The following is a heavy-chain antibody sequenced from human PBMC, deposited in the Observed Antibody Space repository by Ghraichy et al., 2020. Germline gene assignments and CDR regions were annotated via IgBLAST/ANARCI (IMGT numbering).Heavy chain of an antibody. V-gene: IGHV4-34*01. J-gene: IGHJ4*02. CDR1: GGSFSGYY. CDR3: ARGRSRWERNFDY. CDR2: INHSGST. Sequence: SQTLSLTCAVYGGSFSGYYWSWIRQPPGKGLEWIGEINHSGSTNYNPSLKSRVTISVDTSKNQFSLKLSSVTAADTAVYYCARGRSRWERNFDYWGQGTLVTVSS. D-gene: IGHD1-26*01.